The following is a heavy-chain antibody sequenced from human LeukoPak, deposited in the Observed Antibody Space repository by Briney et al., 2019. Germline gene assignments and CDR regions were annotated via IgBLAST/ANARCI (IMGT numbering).Heavy chain of an antibody. CDR3: AKAQGVVAGAFDI. D-gene: IGHD2-15*01. J-gene: IGHJ3*02. V-gene: IGHV3-30*18. CDR1: GFTFSSYG. Sequence: GGSLRLSCAASGFTFSSYGMHWVRQAPGKGLEWVAVISYDGSNKYYADSVKGRFTISRDNSRNTLYLQMNSLRAEDTAVYYCAKAQGVVAGAFDIWGQGTMVTVSS. CDR2: ISYDGSNK.